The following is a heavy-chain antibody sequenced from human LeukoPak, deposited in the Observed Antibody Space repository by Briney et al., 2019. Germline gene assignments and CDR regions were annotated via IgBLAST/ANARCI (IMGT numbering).Heavy chain of an antibody. J-gene: IGHJ4*02. CDR3: ACLGYCSGGSCLPFDY. Sequence: ASVKVSCKASGYTFTGYYMHWVRQAPGQGLGWMGWINPNSGGTNYAQKFQGRVTMTRDTSMSTAYMELSRLRSDDTAVYYCACLGYCSGGSCLPFDYWGQGTLVTVSS. CDR1: GYTFTGYY. CDR2: INPNSGGT. V-gene: IGHV1-2*02. D-gene: IGHD2-15*01.